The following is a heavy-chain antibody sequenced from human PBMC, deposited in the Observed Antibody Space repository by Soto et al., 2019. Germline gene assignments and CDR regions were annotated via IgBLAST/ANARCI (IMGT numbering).Heavy chain of an antibody. CDR3: ARGDWWLFDY. D-gene: IGHD2-8*02. J-gene: IGHJ4*02. V-gene: IGHV1-3*05. CDR2: INAGNGNT. Sequence: QVQLVQSGAEEKKPGASVKVSCKASGYTFTSYAIHWVRQAPGQRLEWMGWINAGNGNTKYSQKFQGRVTITRDTSASTAYRELRSLKSEDTAVYYCARGDWWLFDYWGQGTLVTVSS. CDR1: GYTFTSYA.